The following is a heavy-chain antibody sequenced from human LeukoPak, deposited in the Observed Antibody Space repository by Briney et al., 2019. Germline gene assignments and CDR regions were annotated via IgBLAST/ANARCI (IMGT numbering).Heavy chain of an antibody. D-gene: IGHD3-10*01. CDR1: GFPFSGYW. V-gene: IGHV3-7*01. Sequence: GGSLRLSCAASGFPFSGYWMSWVRQAPGKGLFWLGNINHNGSAIYHEASVKGRFTISRDNAQTSLFLQMNSLRVEDSGVYYCARVGHGDGVIDFWGQGALVTASS. CDR3: ARVGHGDGVIDF. J-gene: IGHJ4*02. CDR2: INHNGSAI.